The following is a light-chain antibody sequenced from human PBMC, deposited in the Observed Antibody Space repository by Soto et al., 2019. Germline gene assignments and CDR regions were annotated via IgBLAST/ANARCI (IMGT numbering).Light chain of an antibody. CDR1: QSISKH. CDR3: QQSYSTPTWT. V-gene: IGKV1-39*01. Sequence: DIQMTQSPSSLSASVGDRVTITCRASQSISKHLNWYQQKSGKAPKLLIYAASRLQRGAPSRFSGSGSGTDFTLTISSLQPDDFATYYCQQSYSTPTWTFGQGTKVEIK. CDR2: AAS. J-gene: IGKJ1*01.